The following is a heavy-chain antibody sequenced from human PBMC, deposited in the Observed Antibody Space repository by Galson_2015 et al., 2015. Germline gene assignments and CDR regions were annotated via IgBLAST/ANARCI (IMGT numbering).Heavy chain of an antibody. CDR2: IYPGDSDT. J-gene: IGHJ4*02. CDR1: GYSFTSYW. V-gene: IGHV5-51*01. Sequence: QSGAEVKKPGESLQISCKGSGYSFTSYWIGWVRQMPGKGLEWMGIIYPGDSDTRYSPSFQGQVTISADKSISTAYLQWSSLKASDSAMYYWATHLGYCSSATFLSPDYSGQGTLFTVSS. D-gene: IGHD2-2*01. CDR3: ATHLGYCSSATFLSPDY.